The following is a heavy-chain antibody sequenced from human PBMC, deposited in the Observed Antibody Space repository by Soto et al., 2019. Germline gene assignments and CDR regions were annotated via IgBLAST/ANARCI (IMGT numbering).Heavy chain of an antibody. V-gene: IGHV1-8*01. CDR1: GYTFTSYD. Sequence: ASVKVSCKASGYTFTSYDINWVRQATGQGLEWMGRMNPNSGNTGYAQKFQGRVTMTRNTSISTAYMELSSLRSEDTAVYYCARSHTRITIFGVVIKGWFDPWGQGTLVTVSS. D-gene: IGHD3-3*01. J-gene: IGHJ5*02. CDR2: MNPNSGNT. CDR3: ARSHTRITIFGVVIKGWFDP.